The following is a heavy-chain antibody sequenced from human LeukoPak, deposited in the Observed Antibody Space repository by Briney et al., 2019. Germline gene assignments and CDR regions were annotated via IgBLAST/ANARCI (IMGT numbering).Heavy chain of an antibody. V-gene: IGHV1-2*06. CDR1: GYTFTGYY. D-gene: IGHD2-2*01. CDR3: AKGDIVVVPAAMRYFDY. CDR2: INPNSGGT. J-gene: IGHJ4*02. Sequence: ALVKVSCKASGYTFTGYYMHWVRQAPGQGLEWMGRINPNSGGTNYAQKFQGRVTMTRDTSISTAYMELSRLRSDDTAVYYCAKGDIVVVPAAMRYFDYWGQGTLVTVSS.